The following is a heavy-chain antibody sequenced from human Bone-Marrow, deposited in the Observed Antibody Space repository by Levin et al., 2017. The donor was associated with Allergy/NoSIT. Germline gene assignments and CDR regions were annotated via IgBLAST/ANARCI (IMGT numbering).Heavy chain of an antibody. CDR3: ARGGAGSYFFFDL. V-gene: IGHV4-59*01. CDR2: IIHSGGS. Sequence: SETLSLTCAISGGSISSYFWSWIRQSPGKGLEWIGYIIHSGGSNYNPSLEGRATISQDTAKNQFFLKLTSVTAADTAVYYCARGGAGSYFFFDLWGQGSLVTVSS. J-gene: IGHJ4*02. CDR1: GGSISSYF. D-gene: IGHD3-16*01.